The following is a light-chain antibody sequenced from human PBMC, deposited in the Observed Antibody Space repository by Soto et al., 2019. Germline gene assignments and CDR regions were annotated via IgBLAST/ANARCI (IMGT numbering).Light chain of an antibody. J-gene: IGKJ1*01. Sequence: EIVLTQSPGTLSLSPGERATLSCRASQSVSSSYLAWYQQKPGQAPRLLIYGASSRATGIPDRFSGRGSGTEFTLTISRLEPEDFAVYYCQQYGSSPQTFGQGTQVEIK. V-gene: IGKV3-20*01. CDR3: QQYGSSPQT. CDR1: QSVSSSY. CDR2: GAS.